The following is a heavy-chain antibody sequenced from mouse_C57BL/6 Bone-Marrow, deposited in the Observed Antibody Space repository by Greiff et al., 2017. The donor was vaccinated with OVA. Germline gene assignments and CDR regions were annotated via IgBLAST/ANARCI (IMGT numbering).Heavy chain of an antibody. CDR2: ISYDGSN. J-gene: IGHJ2*01. CDR3: ARDKSNYDFDY. Sequence: ESGPGLVKPSQSLSLTCSVTGYSITSGYYWTWIRQFPGNKLEWMGYISYDGSNNYNPSLKNRISITRDTSKNQFFLKLNSVTTEDTATYDGARDKSNYDFDYWGQGTTLTVSS. V-gene: IGHV3-6*01. D-gene: IGHD2-5*01. CDR1: GYSITSGYY.